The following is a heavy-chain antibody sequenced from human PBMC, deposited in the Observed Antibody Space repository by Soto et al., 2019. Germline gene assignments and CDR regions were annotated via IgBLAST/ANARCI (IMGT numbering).Heavy chain of an antibody. CDR3: AKTDGYEVEY. V-gene: IGHV5-51*01. CDR2: IYPGDSDT. CDR1: GYIFVSYW. Sequence: PVESLKISCKGSGYIFVSYWIACVRQMPGKVLEWMGSIYPGDSDTTYSPSIQGQVTISADKSSTTVYLQWNTLKASDTAMYYCAKTDGYEVEYWGQGTQVTVSS. D-gene: IGHD5-18*01. J-gene: IGHJ4*02.